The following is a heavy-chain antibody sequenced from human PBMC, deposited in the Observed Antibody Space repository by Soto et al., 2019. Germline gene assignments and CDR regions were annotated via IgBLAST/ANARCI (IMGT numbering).Heavy chain of an antibody. J-gene: IGHJ4*02. CDR2: IWYDGSNE. CDR3: AKHVVTGGGFDY. D-gene: IGHD2-21*02. CDR1: GFTFGDYA. Sequence: GGSLRLSCTTSGFTFGDYAVSWVRQAPGKGLEWVAVIWYDGSNEYYADSVKGRFTISRDNSKNTLYLQMNSLRAEDTAVYYCAKHVVTGGGFDYWGQGTLVTVSS. V-gene: IGHV3-30*02.